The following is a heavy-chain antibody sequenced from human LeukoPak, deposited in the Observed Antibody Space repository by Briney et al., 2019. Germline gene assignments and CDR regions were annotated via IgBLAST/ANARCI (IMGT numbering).Heavy chain of an antibody. CDR3: ASRGGYRFRFTDYYYYYMDV. CDR2: INHSGNT. V-gene: IGHV4-34*01. CDR1: GGSFSGYY. Sequence: NPSETLSLTCAVYGGSFSGYYWSWIRQPPGRGLEWIGEINHSGNTKYNPSLKSRVTISVDTSKNQFSLKLNSVTAADTAVYYCASRGGYRFRFTDYYYYYMDVWGNGTTVTVSS. J-gene: IGHJ6*03. D-gene: IGHD5-12*01.